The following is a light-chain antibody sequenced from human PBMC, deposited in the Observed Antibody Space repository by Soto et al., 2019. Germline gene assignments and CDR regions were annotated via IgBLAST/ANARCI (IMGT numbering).Light chain of an antibody. Sequence: DVPMTQSPSSLSAFVGDRVTITCRASQGIAPYLAWFQQKPGKVPKLLIYATSTLQSGVPSRFSGSGSGTDFTLTISSLQPEDVGTYYCQKYNSAPLTFGGGTKVEIK. V-gene: IGKV1-27*01. J-gene: IGKJ4*01. CDR2: ATS. CDR1: QGIAPY. CDR3: QKYNSAPLT.